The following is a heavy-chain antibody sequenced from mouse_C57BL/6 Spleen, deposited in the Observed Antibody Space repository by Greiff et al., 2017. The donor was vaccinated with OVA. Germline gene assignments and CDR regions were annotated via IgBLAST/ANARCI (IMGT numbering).Heavy chain of an antibody. CDR2: IDPSDSYT. D-gene: IGHD1-2*01. CDR3: ARGGGRLRPTYFDY. J-gene: IGHJ2*01. V-gene: IGHV1-50*01. Sequence: VQLQQPGAELVKPGASVKLSCKASGYTFTSYWMQWVKQRPGQGLEWIGEIDPSDSYTNYNQKFKGKATLTVDTSSSTAYMQLSSLTSEDSAVYYGARGGGRLRPTYFDYWGQGTTLTVSS. CDR1: GYTFTSYW.